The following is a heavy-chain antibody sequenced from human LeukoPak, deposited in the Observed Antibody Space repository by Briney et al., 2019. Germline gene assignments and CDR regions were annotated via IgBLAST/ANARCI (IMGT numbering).Heavy chain of an antibody. Sequence: GGSLRLSCVASGFTFSSYWMHWVRQAPGKGLVWVSRINSDGSSTSYADSVKGRFTISRDNAKNTLYLQMNSLRAEDTAVYYCARPSGTTVTTDWGQGTLVTVSS. CDR1: GFTFSSYW. J-gene: IGHJ4*02. CDR3: ARPSGTTVTTD. D-gene: IGHD4-17*01. CDR2: INSDGSST. V-gene: IGHV3-74*01.